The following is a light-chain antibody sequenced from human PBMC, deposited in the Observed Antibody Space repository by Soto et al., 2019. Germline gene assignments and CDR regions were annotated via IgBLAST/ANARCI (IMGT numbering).Light chain of an antibody. Sequence: HYPGSVSLSAGETTTLYAVSSQSVRSFLAWYQQKPGQAPRLLIFGASIRATTTPAKFSGSGSGTEFTLTISSLQSEDFAVYYCQHYNKWPPWTFGQGTRLEI. CDR2: GAS. V-gene: IGKV3-15*01. J-gene: IGKJ5*01. CDR3: QHYNKWPPWT. CDR1: QSVRSF.